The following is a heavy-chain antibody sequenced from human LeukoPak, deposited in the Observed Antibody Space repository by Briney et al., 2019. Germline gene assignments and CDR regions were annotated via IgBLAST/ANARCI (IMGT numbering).Heavy chain of an antibody. CDR2: INPSGDST. CDR1: GYTVTSYY. D-gene: IGHD2-8*02. V-gene: IGHV1-46*01. CDR3: ARERVGRLVAPFDY. J-gene: IGHJ4*02. Sequence: ASVKVSCKASGYTVTSYYMHWVRQAPGQGLEWMGIINPSGDSTSYAQKFQGRVTMTRDMSTSTVYMELSSLRSEDTAVYYCARERVGRLVAPFDYWGQGTLVTVSS.